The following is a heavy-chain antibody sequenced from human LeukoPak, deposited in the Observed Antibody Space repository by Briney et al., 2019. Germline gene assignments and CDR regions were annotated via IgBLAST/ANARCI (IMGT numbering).Heavy chain of an antibody. Sequence: ASVKVSCKASGYTFTGYYMHWVRQAPGQGLEWMGWINPNSGGTNYAQKFQGRVPMTRDTSISTAYMELSRLRSDDTAVYYCASTTSYCSGGSCYLGYWGQGTLVTVSS. V-gene: IGHV1-2*02. CDR2: INPNSGGT. CDR1: GYTFTGYY. J-gene: IGHJ4*02. CDR3: ASTTSYCSGGSCYLGY. D-gene: IGHD2-15*01.